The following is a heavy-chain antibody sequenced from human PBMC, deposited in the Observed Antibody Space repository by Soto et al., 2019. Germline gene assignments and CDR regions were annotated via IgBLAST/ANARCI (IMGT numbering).Heavy chain of an antibody. D-gene: IGHD3-10*01. CDR1: GFTFTSSA. CDR2: VVVGSGNT. V-gene: IGHV1-58*01. J-gene: IGHJ6*02. Sequence: SVKVSCKASGFTFTSSAVQWVRQARGQRLEWIGWVVVGSGNTNYAQKFQERVTITRDMSTSTAYMELSSLRSEDTAVYYCAADRRDGSGSYYFPYYYYGMDVWGQGTTVTAP. CDR3: AADRRDGSGSYYFPYYYYGMDV.